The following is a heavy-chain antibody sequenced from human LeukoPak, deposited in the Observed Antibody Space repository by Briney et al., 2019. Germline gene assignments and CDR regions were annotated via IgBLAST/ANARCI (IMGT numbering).Heavy chain of an antibody. J-gene: IGHJ3*02. Sequence: PGGSLRLSCVASGFPFSSYWMTWVRQAPGKGLEWVANIKQDGSEKYYVDSVKGRFTISRDNAKNSLYLQMNSLRAEDTAVYYCARDSYYDSSGYYYDAFDIWGQGTMVTVSS. CDR1: GFPFSSYW. V-gene: IGHV3-7*01. CDR3: ARDSYYDSSGYYYDAFDI. D-gene: IGHD3-22*01. CDR2: IKQDGSEK.